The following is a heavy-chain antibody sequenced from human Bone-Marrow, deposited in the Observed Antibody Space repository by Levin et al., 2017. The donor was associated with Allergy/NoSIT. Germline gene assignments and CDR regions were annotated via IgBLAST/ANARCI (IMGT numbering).Heavy chain of an antibody. J-gene: IGHJ5*02. V-gene: IGHV4-59*01. Sequence: SETLSLTCTVSGGSISSYYWSWIRQPPGKGLEWIGYIYYSGSTNYNPSLKSRVTISVDTSKNQFSLKLSSVTAADTAVYYCARSYDSSGYGYNWFDPWGQGTLVTVSS. CDR2: IYYSGST. CDR1: GGSISSYY. D-gene: IGHD3-22*01. CDR3: ARSYDSSGYGYNWFDP.